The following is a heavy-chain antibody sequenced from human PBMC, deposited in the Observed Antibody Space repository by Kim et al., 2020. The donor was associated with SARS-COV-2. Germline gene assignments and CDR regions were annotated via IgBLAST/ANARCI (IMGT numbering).Heavy chain of an antibody. V-gene: IGHV1-69*13. J-gene: IGHJ3*02. Sequence: SVKVSCKASGGTFSSYAISWVRQAPGQGLEWMGGIIPIFGTANYAQKFQGRVTITADESTSTAYMELSSLRSEDTAVYYCASSGREQWLVTDDAFDIWGQGTMVTVSS. CDR1: GGTFSSYA. CDR3: ASSGREQWLVTDDAFDI. D-gene: IGHD6-19*01. CDR2: IIPIFGTA.